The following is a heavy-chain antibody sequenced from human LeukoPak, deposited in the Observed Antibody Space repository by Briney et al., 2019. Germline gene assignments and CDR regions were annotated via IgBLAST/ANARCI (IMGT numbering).Heavy chain of an antibody. CDR1: GFTFSDYT. J-gene: IGHJ4*02. V-gene: IGHV3-21*01. CDR2: ISISSSVI. CDR3: ARDLGARGH. D-gene: IGHD3-16*01. Sequence: PGGSLRLSCAASGFTFSDYTMNWVRQAPGRGLEWLASISISSSVIYYADSVKGRFTISRDNANNTLFLQIDSLRFEDTGHYYCARDLGARGHWGQGTLVIVSS.